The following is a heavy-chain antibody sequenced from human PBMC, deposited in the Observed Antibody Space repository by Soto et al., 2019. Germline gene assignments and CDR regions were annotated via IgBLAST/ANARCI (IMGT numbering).Heavy chain of an antibody. J-gene: IGHJ6*02. Sequence: SETLSLTCTVSGGSVSGYYWTWIRQSPGKGLEWIGYIYYTGATNYNPSLNSRAIISIDTSSNQFSLKLSSLTAADTAVYYCARGGGAIPSYYYGMDVWGQGATVTVSS. CDR3: ARGGGAIPSYYYGMDV. CDR2: IYYTGAT. V-gene: IGHV4-59*02. D-gene: IGHD3-16*01. CDR1: GGSVSGYY.